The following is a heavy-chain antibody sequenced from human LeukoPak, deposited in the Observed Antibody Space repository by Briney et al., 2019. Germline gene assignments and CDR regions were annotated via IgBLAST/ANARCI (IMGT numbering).Heavy chain of an antibody. CDR1: GFTFSSYS. CDR2: ISSSSSYI. D-gene: IGHD3-16*02. J-gene: IGHJ4*02. V-gene: IGHV3-21*01. Sequence: GGSLRLSCAASGFTFSSYSMNWVRQAPGKGLEWVSSISSSSSYIYYADSVKGRFTISRDNAKNSLYLQMNSLRAEDTAVYYCARDLQETYDYVWGSYRYSFDYWGQGTLVTVSS. CDR3: ARDLQETYDYVWGSYRYSFDY.